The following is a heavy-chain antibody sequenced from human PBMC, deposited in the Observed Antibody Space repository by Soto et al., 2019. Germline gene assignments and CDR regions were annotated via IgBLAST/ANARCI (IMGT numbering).Heavy chain of an antibody. CDR2: IYSGGST. D-gene: IGHD2-2*01. J-gene: IGHJ4*02. Sequence: EVQLVESGGGLVQPGGSLRLSCAASGFTVSSNYMSWVRQAPGKGLEWVSVIYSGGSTYYADSVKGRFTISRHNSKNTRYLQMNSMRAEDTAVYYCARASGEYCRSTSCYPDYWGQGSLVTVSS. V-gene: IGHV3-53*04. CDR3: ARASGEYCRSTSCYPDY. CDR1: GFTVSSNY.